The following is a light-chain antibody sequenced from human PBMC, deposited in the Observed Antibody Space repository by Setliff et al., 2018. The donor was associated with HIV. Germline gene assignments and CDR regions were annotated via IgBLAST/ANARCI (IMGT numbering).Light chain of an antibody. CDR1: SSDVGGYNY. CDR2: EVK. Sequence: LTQPASVSGSPGQSITISCTGTSSDVGGYNYVSWYQQHPGNAPKLIIYEVKNRPSGVSSRFSGSKSGNTASLTISGLQTEDEADYYCSSYAITNTLPFGTGTKVTVL. J-gene: IGLJ1*01. CDR3: SSYAITNTLP. V-gene: IGLV2-14*03.